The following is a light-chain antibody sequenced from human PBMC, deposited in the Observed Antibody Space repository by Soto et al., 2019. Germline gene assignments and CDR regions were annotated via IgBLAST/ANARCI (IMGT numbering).Light chain of an antibody. CDR1: SSDVGGYKY. CDR2: EVN. Sequence: QSALTQPPSASGSPGKSVTISCTGTSSDVGGYKYVSWYQQHPGKAPKLMIFEVNKRPSGVPDRFSGSKSGNTSALTVSGLQAEEEADYYCSSYAGINNLGVFGTGTKVTVL. J-gene: IGLJ1*01. CDR3: SSYAGINNLGV. V-gene: IGLV2-8*01.